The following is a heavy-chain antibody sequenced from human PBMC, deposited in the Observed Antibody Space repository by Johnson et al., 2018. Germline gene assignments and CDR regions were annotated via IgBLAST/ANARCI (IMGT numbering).Heavy chain of an antibody. Sequence: VQLVQSGGAVVQPGGSLRPSCASSGFTFDDYAMHSVRQAPGKGLELVSLITWDASVPHPADSVKGRFPISRANSKNCQYMQMNSLRTEDTALDYCARGLYGDHVGSEYLQHGGQGTLVTVSA. D-gene: IGHD4-17*01. CDR2: ITWDASVP. CDR1: GFTFDDYA. CDR3: ARGLYGDHVGSEYLQH. V-gene: IGHV3-43*01. J-gene: IGHJ1*01.